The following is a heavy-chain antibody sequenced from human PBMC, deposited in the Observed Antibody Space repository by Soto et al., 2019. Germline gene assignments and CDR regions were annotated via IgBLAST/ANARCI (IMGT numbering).Heavy chain of an antibody. Sequence: QVQLQQWGAGLLKPSETLSLTCAVYDRSFSGYYWSWIRQPPGKGLQWIWEVNHIGSNNYNPSLKTRVTKAVDTSKNQYSLKLSSVTAADTAVYSCARGRRSGYDILTGYLNREYYFHYWGQGTLVTVSS. D-gene: IGHD3-9*01. CDR3: ARGRRSGYDILTGYLNREYYFHY. V-gene: IGHV4-34*01. J-gene: IGHJ4*02. CDR1: DRSFSGYY. CDR2: VNHIGSN.